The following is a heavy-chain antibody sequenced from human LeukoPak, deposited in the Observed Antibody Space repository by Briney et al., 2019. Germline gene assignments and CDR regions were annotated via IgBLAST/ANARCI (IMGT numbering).Heavy chain of an antibody. CDR2: IYTSGST. J-gene: IGHJ5*02. Sequence: PSETLSLTCAVSGGSISSSNWWSWVRQPPGKGLEWIGRIYTSGSTNYNPSLKSRVTMSVDTSKNQFSLKLSSVTAADTAVYYCARGYYLNWFDPWGQGTLVTVSS. CDR3: ARGYYLNWFDP. V-gene: IGHV4-4*02. D-gene: IGHD3-10*01. CDR1: GGSISSSNW.